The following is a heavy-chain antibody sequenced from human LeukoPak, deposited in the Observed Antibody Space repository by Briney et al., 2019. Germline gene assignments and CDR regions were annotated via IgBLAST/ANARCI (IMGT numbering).Heavy chain of an antibody. D-gene: IGHD3-10*01. CDR1: GFTFSSYG. V-gene: IGHV3-33*01. CDR3: ARENDGSGSYVLDY. Sequence: GGSLRLSCAASGFTFSSYGMHWVRQAPGKGLEWVAVIWYDGSNKYYADSVKGRFTISRDNSKNTLYLQMNSLRAEDTAVYYCARENDGSGSYVLDYWGQGPLVPVS. CDR2: IWYDGSNK. J-gene: IGHJ4*02.